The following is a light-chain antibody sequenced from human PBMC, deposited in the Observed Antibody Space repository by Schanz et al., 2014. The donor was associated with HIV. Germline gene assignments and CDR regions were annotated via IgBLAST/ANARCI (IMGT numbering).Light chain of an antibody. V-gene: IGKV3-20*01. J-gene: IGKJ4*01. CDR1: QRLSSSY. CDR3: QYFGNSGGT. CDR2: ATS. Sequence: EIVLTQSPGSLSLSPGGRATLSCAASQRLSSSYLAWYQQKRDQPPRLVIYATSTRAAGIPGRFSGTGSGTDFTLTISSLEPEDFAVYYCQYFGNSGGTFGGGTKVEIK.